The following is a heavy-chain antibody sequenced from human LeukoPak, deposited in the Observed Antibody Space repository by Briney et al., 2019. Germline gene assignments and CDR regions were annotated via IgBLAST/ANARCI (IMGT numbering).Heavy chain of an antibody. CDR2: IYYSGST. D-gene: IGHD3-22*01. Sequence: ASETLSLTCTVSGGSISSSSYYWGWIRQPPGKGLEWIGSIYYSGSTYYNPSLKSRVTISVDTSKNQFSLKLSSVTAADTAVFYCARGFYYDSSGCLFQHWGQGTLVTVSS. CDR1: GGSISSSSYY. V-gene: IGHV4-39*07. J-gene: IGHJ1*01. CDR3: ARGFYYDSSGCLFQH.